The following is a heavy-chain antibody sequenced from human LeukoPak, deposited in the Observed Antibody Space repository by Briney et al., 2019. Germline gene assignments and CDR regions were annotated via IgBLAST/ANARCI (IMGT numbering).Heavy chain of an antibody. V-gene: IGHV4-38-2*02. CDR3: ARDAFYCSSTACPKVDY. J-gene: IGHJ4*02. CDR1: GYSISSGYY. Sequence: PSETLSLTCTVSGYSISSGYYWGWIRQPPGKGLEWIGSIYRSGNTYYNPSLKSRVTISVDTSKNQFSLKLSSVTAADTAVYYCARDAFYCSSTACPKVDYWGQGALVTVSS. CDR2: IYRSGNT. D-gene: IGHD2-2*01.